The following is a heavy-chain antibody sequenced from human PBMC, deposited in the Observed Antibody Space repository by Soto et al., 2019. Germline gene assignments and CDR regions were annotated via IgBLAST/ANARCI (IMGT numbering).Heavy chain of an antibody. D-gene: IGHD5-18*01. J-gene: IGHJ4*02. CDR1: GFTFSSYA. Sequence: QVQLVESGGGVVQPGRSLRLSCAASGFTFSSYAMHWVRQAPGKGLEWVAVISYDGSNKYYADSMKGRFTISRDNSKNTLYLQMNSLRAEDTAVYYCARDRGRRGYSYGTFDYWGQGTLVTVSS. CDR3: ARDRGRRGYSYGTFDY. CDR2: ISYDGSNK. V-gene: IGHV3-30-3*01.